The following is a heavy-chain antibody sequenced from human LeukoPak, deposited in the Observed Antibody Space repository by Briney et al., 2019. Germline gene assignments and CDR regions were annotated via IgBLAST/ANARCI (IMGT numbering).Heavy chain of an antibody. Sequence: SETLSLTCAVSGGSISSGGYSWSWIRQPPGKGLEWIGYIYYSGSTNYNPSLKSRVTISVDTSKNQFSLNLSSVTAADTAVYYCARYGKGMSSGYYSLFDYWGQGTLVTVSS. J-gene: IGHJ4*02. CDR2: IYYSGST. V-gene: IGHV4-61*08. CDR1: GGSISSGGYS. CDR3: ARYGKGMSSGYYSLFDY. D-gene: IGHD3-22*01.